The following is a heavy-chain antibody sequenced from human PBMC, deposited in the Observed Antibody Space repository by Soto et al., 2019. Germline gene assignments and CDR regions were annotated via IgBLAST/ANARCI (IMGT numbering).Heavy chain of an antibody. Sequence: SVKVSCKASGGTFSSYAISWVRQAPGQGLEWMGGIIPIFGTANYAQKFQGRVTITADESTSTAYMELSSLRSEDTAVYYCARAGIGVGYFDLNWFDPWGQGTLVTVSS. J-gene: IGHJ5*02. V-gene: IGHV1-69*13. CDR3: ARAGIGVGYFDLNWFDP. CDR1: GGTFSSYA. D-gene: IGHD3-9*01. CDR2: IIPIFGTA.